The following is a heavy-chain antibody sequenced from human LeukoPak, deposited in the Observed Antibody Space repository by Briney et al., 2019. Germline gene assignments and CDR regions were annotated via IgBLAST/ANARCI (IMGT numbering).Heavy chain of an antibody. CDR1: GGSISSSSYY. J-gene: IGHJ4*02. Sequence: PSETLSLTCTVSGGSISSSSYYWGWIRQPPGKGLEWIGSIHYSGSTYYNPSLKSRVTISVDTSKNQFSLKLRSVTAADTAVYYCARVRDDYDDYWGQGTLVTVSS. CDR2: IHYSGST. CDR3: ARVRDDYDDY. V-gene: IGHV4-39*07. D-gene: IGHD4/OR15-4a*01.